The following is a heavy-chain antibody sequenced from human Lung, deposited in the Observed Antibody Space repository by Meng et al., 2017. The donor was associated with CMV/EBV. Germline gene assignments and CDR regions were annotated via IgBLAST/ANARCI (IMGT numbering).Heavy chain of an antibody. CDR1: GFTFSSYA. Sequence: QLQLVESGGGVVQPGRSLRLSCAASGFTFSSYAMHWVRQAPGKGLEWVAVISYDGSNKYYADSVKGRFTISRDNSKNTLYLQMNSLRAEDTAVYYCARDAGGGDCFDYWGHGTLVTVSS. J-gene: IGHJ4*01. CDR3: ARDAGGGDCFDY. CDR2: ISYDGSNK. D-gene: IGHD2-21*01. V-gene: IGHV3-30-3*01.